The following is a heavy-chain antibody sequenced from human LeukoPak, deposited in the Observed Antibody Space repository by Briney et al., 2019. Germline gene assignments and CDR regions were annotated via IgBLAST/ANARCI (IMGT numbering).Heavy chain of an antibody. CDR3: ARGRFLEWLLPLDY. D-gene: IGHD3-3*01. J-gene: IGHJ4*02. CDR2: IYYSGST. Sequence: SETLSLTCTVSGGSISSSSYYWGWIRQPPGKGLEWIGSIYYSGSTYYNPSLKSRVPISVDPSKNQSSLKLSSVTAADTAVYYCARGRFLEWLLPLDYWGQGTLVTVSS. V-gene: IGHV4-39*07. CDR1: GGSISSSSYY.